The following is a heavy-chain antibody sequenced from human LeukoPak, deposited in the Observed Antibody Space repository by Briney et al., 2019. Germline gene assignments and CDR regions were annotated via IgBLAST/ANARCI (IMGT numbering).Heavy chain of an antibody. V-gene: IGHV4-59*02. Sequence: SETLSLTCSVSGDSVSSTYWSWVRQPPGKGLEWIAYGHHSERSNYNPSLKSRVTISVDTSKNQFSLKLSSVTAADTAVYYCARESEGTHHDNTAAFHYWGQGTLVTVSS. CDR1: GDSVSSTY. D-gene: IGHD1-7*01. CDR3: ARESEGTHHDNTAAFHY. J-gene: IGHJ4*02. CDR2: GHHSERS.